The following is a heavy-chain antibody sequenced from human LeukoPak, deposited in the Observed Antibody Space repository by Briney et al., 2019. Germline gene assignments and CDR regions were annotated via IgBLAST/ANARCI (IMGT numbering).Heavy chain of an antibody. CDR2: ISAYNGNT. J-gene: IGHJ4*02. CDR1: GYTFTSYG. CDR3: ARDQDYYGSGSYYNEGDY. V-gene: IGHV1-18*01. Sequence: GASVKVSCKASGYTFTSYGISWVRQAPGQGLEWMGWISAYNGNTNYAQKLQGGVTMTTDASTSTAYMELRSLRSDDTAVYYCARDQDYYGSGSYYNEGDYWGQGTLVTVSS. D-gene: IGHD3-10*01.